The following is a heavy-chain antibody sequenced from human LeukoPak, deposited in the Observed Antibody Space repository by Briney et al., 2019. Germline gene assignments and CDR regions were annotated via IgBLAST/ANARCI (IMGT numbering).Heavy chain of an antibody. CDR3: AQDGSSGHYWSGDRSAFDI. Sequence: PGGSLRLSCAASGFTFSRYAMSWVRQAPGKGLEWVSTISGSGGSTYYADSVKGRFSISRDNPKNTLYLQMNSLRADDTAIYYCAQDGSSGHYWSGDRSAFDIWGQGTMVTVSS. CDR2: ISGSGGST. V-gene: IGHV3-23*01. J-gene: IGHJ3*02. CDR1: GFTFSRYA. D-gene: IGHD3-22*01.